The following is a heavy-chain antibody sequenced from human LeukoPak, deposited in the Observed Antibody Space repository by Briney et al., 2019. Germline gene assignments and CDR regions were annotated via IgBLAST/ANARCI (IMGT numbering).Heavy chain of an antibody. Sequence: PGGSLRLSCAASGFTFNSYSMNWVRQAPGEGLEWVSSISSSGSYIYYADSVKGRFTISRDNAKNTLYLQMNSLRAEDTAVYYCARRAGAYSHPYDYWGQGTLVTVSS. CDR3: ARRAGAYSHPYDY. CDR1: GFTFNSYS. D-gene: IGHD4/OR15-4a*01. V-gene: IGHV3-21*04. CDR2: ISSSGSYI. J-gene: IGHJ4*02.